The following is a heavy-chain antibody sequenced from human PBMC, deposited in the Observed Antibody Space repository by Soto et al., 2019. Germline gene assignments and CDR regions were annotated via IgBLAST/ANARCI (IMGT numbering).Heavy chain of an antibody. CDR1: GDSTSNYY. J-gene: IGHJ4*02. CDR3: ACLRGKRGSPIDY. V-gene: IGHV4-59*01. Sequence: SETLSLTCIISGDSTSNYYWSWIRQSPGKGLEWIGYISYSGNTNYNPSLKSRVTISVDTSKDQLSLKVTSVTAADTAMYYCACLRGKRGSPIDYWGQGTPVPVSS. D-gene: IGHD2-15*01. CDR2: ISYSGNT.